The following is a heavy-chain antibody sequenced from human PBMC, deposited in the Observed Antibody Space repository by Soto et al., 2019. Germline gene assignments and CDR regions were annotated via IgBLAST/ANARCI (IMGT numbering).Heavy chain of an antibody. V-gene: IGHV1-18*01. CDR2: ISAYNGNT. J-gene: IGHJ4*02. CDR1: GYTFTSYG. CDR3: ARDGSGSYWAQYGFDY. Sequence: QVQLVQSGAEVKKPGASVKVSCKASGYTFTSYGISWVRQAPGQGLEWMGWISAYNGNTNYAQKLQGRVTMTTATSTSRGYMELRNLRSDDTAVYYCARDGSGSYWAQYGFDYWGQGTLVTVSS. D-gene: IGHD1-26*01.